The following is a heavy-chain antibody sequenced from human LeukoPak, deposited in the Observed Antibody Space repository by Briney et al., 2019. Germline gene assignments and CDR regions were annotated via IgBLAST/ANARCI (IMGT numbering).Heavy chain of an antibody. D-gene: IGHD2-21*02. CDR1: GGSISNYY. Sequence: SETLSLTCTVSGGSISNYYWSWIRQPPGKGLEWIGYIYSSGSTNYNPSLKSRVTISVDTSKNQFSLKLSSVTAADTAVYYCARGGYCGGDCYFYYWGQGTLVTVSS. J-gene: IGHJ4*02. CDR2: IYSSGST. V-gene: IGHV4-59*08. CDR3: ARGGYCGGDCYFYY.